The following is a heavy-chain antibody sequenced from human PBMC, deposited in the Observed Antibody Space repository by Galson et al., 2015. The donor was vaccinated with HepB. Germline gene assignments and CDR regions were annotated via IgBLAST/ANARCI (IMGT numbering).Heavy chain of an antibody. V-gene: IGHV3-23*01. Sequence: SLRLSCAASGFTFSGYAITWVRQAPGKGLEWVSTISGSGASTYYTDSVKGRFTISRDKSKNTLQLQMNSLRAEDTAIYYCAIKTGDYYDYWGQGTLVTVSS. CDR2: ISGSGAST. CDR1: GFTFSGYA. J-gene: IGHJ4*02. CDR3: AIKTGDYYDY.